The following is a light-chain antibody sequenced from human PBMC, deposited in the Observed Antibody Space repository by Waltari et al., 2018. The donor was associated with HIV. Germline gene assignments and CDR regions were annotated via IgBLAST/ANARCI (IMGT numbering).Light chain of an antibody. Sequence: DIVMTQSPDSLAVSLGERATSNCKSSQSVLYSSNNKNYLAWYQHKSGQPPRLLINWSSSRESGVPDRFSGSGSGTDFTLTISSLQAEDVAVYYCQQYYTTPWTFGQGTKVEIK. CDR2: WSS. CDR1: QSVLYSSNNKNY. J-gene: IGKJ1*01. CDR3: QQYYTTPWT. V-gene: IGKV4-1*01.